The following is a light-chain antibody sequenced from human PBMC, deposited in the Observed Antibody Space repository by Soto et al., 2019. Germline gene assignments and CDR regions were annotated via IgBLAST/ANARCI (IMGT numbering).Light chain of an antibody. CDR3: CSYAGKSLV. Sequence: QSALTQPASVSASPGQSITISCTGTSSDVGSYNLVSWYQQHPGKAPKLMIYEGSKRPSGGSNRFSGSTSGNTASLTISGLQAEDEADYYCCSYAGKSLVFGGGTKLTVL. CDR1: SSDVGSYNL. V-gene: IGLV2-23*01. CDR2: EGS. J-gene: IGLJ2*01.